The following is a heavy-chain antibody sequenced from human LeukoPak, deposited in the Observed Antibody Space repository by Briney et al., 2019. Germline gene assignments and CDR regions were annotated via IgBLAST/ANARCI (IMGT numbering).Heavy chain of an antibody. CDR1: GGSISSSSYY. J-gene: IGHJ4*02. CDR3: ARLTIYASGEDS. V-gene: IGHV4-39*01. CDR2: IYYSGST. D-gene: IGHD2/OR15-2a*01. Sequence: PSQTLSLTCTVSGGSISSSSYYWGWIRQPPGKGLEWIGSIYYSGSTYYDPSLKSRVTISVDTSKNQFSLKLSSVTAADTAVYYCARLTIYASGEDSWGQGTLVTVSS.